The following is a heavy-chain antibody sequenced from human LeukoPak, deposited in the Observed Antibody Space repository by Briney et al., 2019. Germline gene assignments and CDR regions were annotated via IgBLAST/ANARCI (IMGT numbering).Heavy chain of an antibody. Sequence: PGGSLRLSCAASGLTFSGYSMNWVRQAPGKGLEWVSAISSSSSYIYYADSVKGRFTTARDNAKNSLYMQLSSLRAEDTAVYYCARDRTGTAVGYWGQGALLTVSP. CDR1: GLTFSGYS. J-gene: IGHJ4*02. CDR2: ISSSSSYI. CDR3: ARDRTGTAVGY. D-gene: IGHD1-1*01. V-gene: IGHV3-21*01.